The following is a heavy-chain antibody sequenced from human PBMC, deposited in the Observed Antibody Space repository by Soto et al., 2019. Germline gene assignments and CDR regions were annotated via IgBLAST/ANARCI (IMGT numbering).Heavy chain of an antibody. CDR3: ARLEGLATISDYFDF. J-gene: IGHJ4*02. V-gene: IGHV4-39*01. CDR2: IYYRGNT. D-gene: IGHD3-9*01. Sequence: SETLSLTCSVSGDSINSDKYYWGWIRQPPGKGLEWIGSIYYRGNTYYNPSLQTRVTISLDKSKSQFSLKLNSVTAADSAVYFCARLEGLATISDYFDFWGQGALVTVSS. CDR1: GDSINSDKYY.